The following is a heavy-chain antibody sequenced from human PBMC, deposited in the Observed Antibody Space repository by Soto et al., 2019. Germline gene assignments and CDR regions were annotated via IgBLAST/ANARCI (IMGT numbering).Heavy chain of an antibody. CDR2: IIPILGIA. CDR1: GGTFSSYA. CDR3: AADHAGGYSSSSGRIAFDI. D-gene: IGHD6-6*01. J-gene: IGHJ3*02. V-gene: IGHV1-69*10. Sequence: ASVKVSCKASGGTFSSYAISWVRQAPGQGLEWMGGIIPILGIANYAQKFQGRVTITADKSTSTAYMELSSLRSEDTAVYYCAADHAGGYSSSSGRIAFDIWGQGTMVTVSS.